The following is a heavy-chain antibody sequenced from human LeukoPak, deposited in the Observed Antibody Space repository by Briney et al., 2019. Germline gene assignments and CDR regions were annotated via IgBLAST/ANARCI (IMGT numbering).Heavy chain of an antibody. D-gene: IGHD3-10*02. V-gene: IGHV4-59*01. J-gene: IGHJ4*02. Sequence: SETLSLTCTVSGGSISPYYWSWIRQPPGKGLEWLGYIYYSGNTEYKPSLKCRVAMSVDTSKNQFSLRLSSVTAADTAVYYCARSMGSTMFIDYWGQGTLVTVSS. CDR2: IYYSGNT. CDR3: ARSMGSTMFIDY. CDR1: GGSISPYY.